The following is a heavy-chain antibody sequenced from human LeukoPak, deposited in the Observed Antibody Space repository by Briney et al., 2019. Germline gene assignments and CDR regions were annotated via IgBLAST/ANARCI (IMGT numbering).Heavy chain of an antibody. V-gene: IGHV3-30-3*02. CDR2: ISYDGSNK. CDR3: AKPPDSSWWVWNY. J-gene: IGHJ4*02. Sequence: GGSLRLSCAASGFTFSSYAMHWVRQAPGKGLEWVAVISYDGSNKYYADSVKGRFTISRDNSKNTLYLQMNSLRAEDTAVYYCAKPPDSSWWVWNYWGQGTLVTVSS. CDR1: GFTFSSYA. D-gene: IGHD6-13*01.